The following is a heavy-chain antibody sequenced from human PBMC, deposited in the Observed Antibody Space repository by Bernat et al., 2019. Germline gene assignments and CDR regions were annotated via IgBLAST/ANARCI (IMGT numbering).Heavy chain of an antibody. CDR1: GYTLTRSA. Sequence: QVHLVQSGAEVKKPGASVKVSCKASGYTLTRSAIHWVRQAPGQGLEWMGWINTASGNTEYSQNFRGRVTITRDTSANTAYMELNSLTSEDTSVYYCATDSGGGWFRYHWGQVTLVTVSS. CDR3: ATDSGGGWFRYH. J-gene: IGHJ5*02. CDR2: INTASGNT. V-gene: IGHV1-3*04. D-gene: IGHD5-12*01.